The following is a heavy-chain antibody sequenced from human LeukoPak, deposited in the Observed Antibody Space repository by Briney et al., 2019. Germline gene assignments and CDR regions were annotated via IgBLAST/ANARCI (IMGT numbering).Heavy chain of an antibody. J-gene: IGHJ4*02. CDR2: INHSGST. CDR3: ARGSPLYNFDWSPPFDY. V-gene: IGHV4-34*01. Sequence: PSETLSLTCAVYGVSFSGYYWSWIRQPPGKGLEWIGEINHSGSTNYNPSLKSRVTISVDTSKNQFSLKLSSVTAADTAVYYCARGSPLYNFDWSPPFDYWGQGTLVTVSS. CDR1: GVSFSGYY. D-gene: IGHD3-9*01.